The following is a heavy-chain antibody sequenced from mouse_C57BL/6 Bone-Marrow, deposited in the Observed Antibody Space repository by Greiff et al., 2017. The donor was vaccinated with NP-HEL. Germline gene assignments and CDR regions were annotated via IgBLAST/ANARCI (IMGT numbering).Heavy chain of an antibody. CDR1: GYTFTDYN. CDR3: ARREGGYGNYDAMDY. CDR2: INPNNGGT. J-gene: IGHJ4*01. D-gene: IGHD2-10*02. Sequence: EVQLQESGPELVKPGASVKIPCKASGYTFTDYNMGWVKQRHGKSLEWIGDINPNNGGTIYNQKFKGKATFTVDKSSSTAYMELRSLTSEYTAVYYCARREGGYGNYDAMDYWGQGTSVTVSS. V-gene: IGHV1-18*01.